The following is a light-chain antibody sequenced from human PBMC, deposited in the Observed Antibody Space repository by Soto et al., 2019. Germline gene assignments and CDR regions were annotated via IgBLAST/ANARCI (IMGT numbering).Light chain of an antibody. CDR2: GNS. J-gene: IGLJ2*01. Sequence: QSVLTQSPSVSGAPGQRVTISCTGSSSNIGAGYHVHWYQQLPGTAPKLLIYGNSNRPSGVPDRFSGSKSGTSASLAITGLQAEDEADYYCQSYDSSLSGVVFGGGTQLTVL. CDR3: QSYDSSLSGVV. V-gene: IGLV1-40*01. CDR1: SSNIGAGYH.